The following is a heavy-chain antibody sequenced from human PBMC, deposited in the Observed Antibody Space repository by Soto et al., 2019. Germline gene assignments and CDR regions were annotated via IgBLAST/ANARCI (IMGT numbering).Heavy chain of an antibody. CDR3: ARAEDSGYVNRGYSFHY. J-gene: IGHJ4*02. CDR1: GGSFSGYY. CDR2: INHSGST. Sequence: SETLSLTCAVYGGSFSGYYWSWIRQPPGKGLEWIGEINHSGSTNYNPSLKSRVTISVDTSKSQFSLKLSSVTAADTAVYYCARAEDSGYVNRGYSFHYWGQGTLVTVSS. D-gene: IGHD5-12*01. V-gene: IGHV4-34*01.